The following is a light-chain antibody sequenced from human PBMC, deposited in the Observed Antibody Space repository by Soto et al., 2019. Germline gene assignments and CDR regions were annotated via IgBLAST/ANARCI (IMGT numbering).Light chain of an antibody. CDR3: QQYDDLPIT. CDR1: QDISDF. V-gene: IGKV1-33*01. J-gene: IGKJ5*01. Sequence: DVEMTQTPPSLFASXGDRVTITSQASQDISDFLNWYQQKPGKAPKVLIYDASKLQTGVPSRFSGRGSGKDFTFTISSLQPDESGTYYCQQYDDLPITFGQGTRLDI. CDR2: DAS.